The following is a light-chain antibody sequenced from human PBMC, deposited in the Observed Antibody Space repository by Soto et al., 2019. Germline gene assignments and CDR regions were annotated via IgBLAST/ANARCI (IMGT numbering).Light chain of an antibody. CDR2: DAS. CDR1: QSVSSN. J-gene: IGKJ4*01. Sequence: DIAMTQSPDTLSVSPGERATLSCRASQSVSSNLAWYQQKPDQAPRLLIYDASNRATGIPARFSGSGSGTDFTLTISSLEPEDFAVYYCQQRSNWPPTFGGGTKVDIK. CDR3: QQRSNWPPT. V-gene: IGKV3-11*01.